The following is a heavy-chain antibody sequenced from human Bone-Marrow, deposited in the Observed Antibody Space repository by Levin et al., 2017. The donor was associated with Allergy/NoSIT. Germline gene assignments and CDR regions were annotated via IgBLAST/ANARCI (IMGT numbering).Heavy chain of an antibody. D-gene: IGHD1-1*01. CDR1: GFTFGVYG. V-gene: IGHV3-30*03. J-gene: IGHJ3*02. Sequence: GGSLRLSCAASGFTFGVYGIHWVRQAPGKGLEWVAVISYDGSSQYFADSVKDRFTISRDNSKSTVFLQMSSLRVEDTAMYFCTRTDRGNDPFDMWGQGTMVTVSS. CDR3: TRTDRGNDPFDM. CDR2: ISYDGSSQ.